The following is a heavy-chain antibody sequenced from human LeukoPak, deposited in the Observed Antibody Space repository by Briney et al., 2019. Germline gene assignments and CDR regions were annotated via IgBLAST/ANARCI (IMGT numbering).Heavy chain of an antibody. Sequence: ASVTVSYTASVYTFTHYYLHWVRQAPGHALEWMGWINPKTGVTKYAQNFQGRVTMTRDTSISTAYMEVSRLRSDDTAVFYCARDLAMYSPDLDYWGRGTLVTVSS. D-gene: IGHD1-26*01. CDR1: VYTFTHYY. J-gene: IGHJ4*02. CDR2: INPKTGVT. CDR3: ARDLAMYSPDLDY. V-gene: IGHV1-2*02.